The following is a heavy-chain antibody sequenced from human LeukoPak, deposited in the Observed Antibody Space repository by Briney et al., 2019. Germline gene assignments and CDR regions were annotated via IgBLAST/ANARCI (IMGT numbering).Heavy chain of an antibody. CDR3: ARHLYSGSYWRSGDAFDI. D-gene: IGHD1-26*01. CDR2: IKQDGSEK. J-gene: IGHJ3*02. V-gene: IGHV3-7*01. CDR1: GFTFSSYW. Sequence: SGGSLRLSCAASGFTFSSYWMSWVRQAPGKGLEWVANIKQDGSEKYYVDSVKGRFTISRDNAKNSLYLQMNSLRAEDTAVYYCARHLYSGSYWRSGDAFDIWGQGTMVTVSS.